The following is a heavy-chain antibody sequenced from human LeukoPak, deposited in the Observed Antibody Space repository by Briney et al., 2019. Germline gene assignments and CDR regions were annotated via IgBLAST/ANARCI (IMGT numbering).Heavy chain of an antibody. CDR1: GGSISSYY. Sequence: PSETLALTCTVSGGSISSYYWSWIRQPAGKGLEWIGRIYSSGSTNYNPSLKSRVTVSVDTSKNQFSLKLSSVTAADTAVYYCARGPRSSDWYSIDYWGRGTLVTVSS. CDR3: ARGPRSSDWYSIDY. V-gene: IGHV4-4*07. J-gene: IGHJ4*02. CDR2: IYSSGST. D-gene: IGHD6-19*01.